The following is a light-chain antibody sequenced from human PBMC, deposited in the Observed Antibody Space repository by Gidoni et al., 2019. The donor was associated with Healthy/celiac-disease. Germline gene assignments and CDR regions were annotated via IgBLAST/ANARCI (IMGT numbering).Light chain of an antibody. CDR3: QQLNSYPYT. J-gene: IGKJ2*01. CDR1: QGISSY. Sequence: DLQLTQSPSFLSASVGDRVTITCRASQGISSYLAWYQQKPGKAPKLLIYAASTLQSGVPSRFSGSGAGTECTLTISSLQPEDFATYYCQQLNSYPYTLXXXTKLEIK. V-gene: IGKV1-9*01. CDR2: AAS.